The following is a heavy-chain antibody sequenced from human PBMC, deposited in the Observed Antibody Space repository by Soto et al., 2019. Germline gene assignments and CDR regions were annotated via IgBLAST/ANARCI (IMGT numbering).Heavy chain of an antibody. Sequence: QVQLVESGGGVVQPGRSLRLSCAASGFTFSSYAMHWVRQAPGKGLEWVAVISYDGSNKYYADSVKGRFTISRDNSKNTLYLQMNSLRAEDTAVYYCAREHYGDDATNYYYYGIDVWGQGTTVTVSS. CDR1: GFTFSSYA. CDR3: AREHYGDDATNYYYYGIDV. CDR2: ISYDGSNK. V-gene: IGHV3-30-3*01. D-gene: IGHD4-17*01. J-gene: IGHJ6*02.